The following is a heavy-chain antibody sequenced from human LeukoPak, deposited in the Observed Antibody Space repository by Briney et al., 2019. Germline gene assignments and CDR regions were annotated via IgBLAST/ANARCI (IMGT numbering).Heavy chain of an antibody. V-gene: IGHV3-23*01. CDR3: AKEGCTGTNCYINC. CDR1: GITFRDYA. CDR2: IGGSGGST. J-gene: IGHJ4*02. D-gene: IGHD2-2*02. Sequence: PGVSLRLSCAAPGITFRDYAMSWVRQTPGKGLEWVSVIGGSGGSTYYADSVKGRFTISRDDSKNTLYLQMNSLRAEDTAVYHCAKEGCTGTNCYINCWGQGTLVTVSS.